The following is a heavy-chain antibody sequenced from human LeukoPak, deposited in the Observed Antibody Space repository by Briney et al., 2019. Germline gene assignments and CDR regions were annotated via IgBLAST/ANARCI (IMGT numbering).Heavy chain of an antibody. CDR2: IYTSGST. Sequence: SETLSLTCTVSGGSISSYYWSWIRQPAGKGLEWIGRIYTSGSTNYNPSLKSRVTISVDTSKNQFSLKLSSVTAADTAVYYCAREFGDFGVVIIGYFDYWGQGTLVTVSS. CDR1: GGSISSYY. J-gene: IGHJ4*02. D-gene: IGHD3-3*01. CDR3: AREFGDFGVVIIGYFDY. V-gene: IGHV4-4*07.